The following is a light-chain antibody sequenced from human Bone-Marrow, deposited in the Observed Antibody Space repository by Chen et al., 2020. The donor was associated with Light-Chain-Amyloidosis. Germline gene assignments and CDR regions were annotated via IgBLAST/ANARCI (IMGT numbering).Light chain of an antibody. V-gene: IGLV2-14*01. CDR1: SSDVGGDNH. J-gene: IGLJ1*01. CDR3: SSYTITNTLV. CDR2: EVT. Sequence: QSALTQPASVSGSPGQSITIPCPGTSSDVGGDNHVSWYQQHPDKAPKLMIDEVTNRPSWVPDRFSGSKSDNTASLTISGLQTEDEADYFCSSYTITNTLVFGSGTRVTVL.